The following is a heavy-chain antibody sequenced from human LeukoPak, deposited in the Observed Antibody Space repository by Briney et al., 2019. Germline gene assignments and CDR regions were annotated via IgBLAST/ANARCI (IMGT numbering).Heavy chain of an antibody. D-gene: IGHD1-26*01. CDR3: AKTLGVGSYSYYCYGMDV. J-gene: IGHJ6*02. Sequence: ASVKVSCKASGGTFSSYAISWVRQAPGQGLEWMGGIIPIFGTANYAQKFQGRVTITADESTSTAYMELSSLRSEDTAVCYCAKTLGVGSYSYYCYGMDVWGQGTTVTVSS. CDR2: IIPIFGTA. V-gene: IGHV1-69*13. CDR1: GGTFSSYA.